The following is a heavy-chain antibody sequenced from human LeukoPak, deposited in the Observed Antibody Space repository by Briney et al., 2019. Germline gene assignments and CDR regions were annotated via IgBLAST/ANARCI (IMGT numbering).Heavy chain of an antibody. CDR2: IYHSGST. CDR3: ARSKGHVQTNQWLVFTRSSDSMDV. J-gene: IGHJ6*03. V-gene: IGHV4-59*12. CDR1: DGAITGFS. D-gene: IGHD6-19*01. Sequence: PSETLSLTCTVSDGAITGFSWSWIRQPPGKGLEWIEEIYHSGSTNYNPSLKNRVTISVDKSKNQFSLKLSSVTAADTAVYYCARSKGHVQTNQWLVFTRSSDSMDVWGKGTTVTVSS.